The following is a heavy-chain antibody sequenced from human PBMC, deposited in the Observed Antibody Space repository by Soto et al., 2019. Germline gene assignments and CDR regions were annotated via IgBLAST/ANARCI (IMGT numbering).Heavy chain of an antibody. J-gene: IGHJ5*02. CDR2: ISWNSGSI. D-gene: IGHD3-22*01. V-gene: IGHV3-9*01. Sequence: GGSLRLSCAASGFTFDDYAMHWVRQAPGKGLEWVSGISWNSGSIGYADSVKGRLTNSRDTAKNSMYMQMNSLRAEDTALYYLAKDHSAVNYYYDSSGYYSETKINNWFDPWGQGTLVTVSS. CDR3: AKDHSAVNYYYDSSGYYSETKINNWFDP. CDR1: GFTFDDYA.